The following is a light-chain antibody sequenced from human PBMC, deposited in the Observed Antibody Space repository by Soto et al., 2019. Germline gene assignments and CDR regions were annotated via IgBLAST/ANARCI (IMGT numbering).Light chain of an antibody. V-gene: IGLV2-8*01. J-gene: IGLJ1*01. CDR3: CSYAGNDIIFV. CDR1: SSDVGANNY. Sequence: QSALTQPPSASGSPGRSVTISCTGTSSDVGANNYVSWYQQRPGKAPKLVIYEVSRRPSGVPDRFSGSKYGNSAYLTVSGLQAEDEADYYCCSYAGNDIIFVFGTGTKVTVL. CDR2: EVS.